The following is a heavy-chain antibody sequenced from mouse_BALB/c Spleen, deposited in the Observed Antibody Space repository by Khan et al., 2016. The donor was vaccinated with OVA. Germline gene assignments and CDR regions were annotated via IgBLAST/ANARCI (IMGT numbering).Heavy chain of an antibody. J-gene: IGHJ4*01. CDR2: ITYSGNI. V-gene: IGHV3-8*02. CDR1: GDSITSGF. D-gene: IGHD1-1*01. Sequence: EVQLVESGPSLVKPSQTLSLTCSVTGDSITSGFWNWIRKFPGNKFEYLGYITYSGNIYYNPSFKSRITITRDTSNSQYYLQLNSMTTEDTATYYCARSYGSWAMDYWGQGTSVTVSA. CDR3: ARSYGSWAMDY.